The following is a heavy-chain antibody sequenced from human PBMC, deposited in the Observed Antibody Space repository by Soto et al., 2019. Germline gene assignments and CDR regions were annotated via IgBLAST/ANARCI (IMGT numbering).Heavy chain of an antibody. D-gene: IGHD2-2*01. J-gene: IGHJ4*02. CDR2: IYYSGST. V-gene: IGHV4-31*03. CDR3: ARTKTSSTSFHVEY. Sequence: QVQLQESGPGLVKPSQTLSLTCTVSGCSISSGDYYWTWIRQHPGKGLEWIGYIYYSGSTKHNPSLKSRITISVDTSKNQFSLKLNSVTAAGTAVYYCARTKTSSTSFHVEYWGQGTQVTVSS. CDR1: GCSISSGDYY.